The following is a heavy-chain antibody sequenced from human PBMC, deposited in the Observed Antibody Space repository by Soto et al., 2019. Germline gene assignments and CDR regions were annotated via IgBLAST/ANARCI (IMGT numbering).Heavy chain of an antibody. CDR1: GFIFSNYV. D-gene: IGHD2-21*01. CDR2: MSYDGTTK. V-gene: IGHV3-30-3*01. Sequence: QVQLVESGGGVVQPGRSLRLSCAASGFIFSNYVMYWVRQAAGKGLEWVAVMSYDGTTKYYADSVKGRFTISRDNSKHTLYLQMNTLRPEDTGVYYCARAVLWSRSFDYWGPGTLVTVSS. CDR3: ARAVLWSRSFDY. J-gene: IGHJ4*02.